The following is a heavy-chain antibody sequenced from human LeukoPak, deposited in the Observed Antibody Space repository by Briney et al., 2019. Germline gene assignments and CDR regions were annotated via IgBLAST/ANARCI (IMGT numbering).Heavy chain of an antibody. CDR1: GYSISNGYY. CDR3: ARQHDSYYSYYLHV. V-gene: IGHV4-38-2*01. CDR2: LYHSDSA. Sequence: SETLSLTCAVSGYSISNGYYWVWIRHPPGRGLEWIGSLYHSDSASYNTSLRSRVSMSVDTSKNQFSLTLSFVTAADPAVYYCARQHDSYYSYYLHVWGSGTTVTVSS. J-gene: IGHJ6*03.